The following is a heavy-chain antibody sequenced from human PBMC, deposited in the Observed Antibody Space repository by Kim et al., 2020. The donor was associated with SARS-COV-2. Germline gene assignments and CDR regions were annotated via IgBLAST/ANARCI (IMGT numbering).Heavy chain of an antibody. V-gene: IGHV5-51*01. Sequence: GESLKISCKGSGYSFTSYWIGWVRQMPGKGLEWMGIIYPGDSDTRYSPSFQGQVTISADKSISTAYLQWSSLKASDTAMYYCARSVRYDILTGFFDYWGQGTLVTVSS. J-gene: IGHJ4*02. CDR3: ARSVRYDILTGFFDY. CDR2: IYPGDSDT. CDR1: GYSFTSYW. D-gene: IGHD3-9*01.